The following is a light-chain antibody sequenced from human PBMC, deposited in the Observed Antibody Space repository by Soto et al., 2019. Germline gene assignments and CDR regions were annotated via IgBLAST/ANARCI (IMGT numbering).Light chain of an antibody. CDR2: VAS. CDR3: QQFNAYPRT. V-gene: IGKV1-9*01. CDR1: QGISDY. J-gene: IGKJ4*01. Sequence: DIQLTQSPSFLSASVGDRVTISCRASQGISDYLAWYQQKPGKAPKLLIYVASTLQSGVPSRFSGSASGTEFTLTISSLQPEDFATYFCQQFNAYPRTFGGGTKLEIK.